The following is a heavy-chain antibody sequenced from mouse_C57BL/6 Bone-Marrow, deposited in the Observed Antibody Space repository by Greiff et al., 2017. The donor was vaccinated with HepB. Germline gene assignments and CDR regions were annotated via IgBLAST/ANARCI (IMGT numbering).Heavy chain of an antibody. CDR2: IHPSDSDT. V-gene: IGHV1-74*01. D-gene: IGHD2-4*01. Sequence: VQLQQPGAELVKPGASVKVSCKASGYTFTSYWMHWVKQRPGQGLEWIGRIHPSDSDTNYNQRFKGKATLTVDKSSSTAYMQLSSLTSEDSAVYYCAILDYDYDSSFAYWGQGTLVTVSA. CDR1: GYTFTSYW. CDR3: AILDYDYDSSFAY. J-gene: IGHJ3*01.